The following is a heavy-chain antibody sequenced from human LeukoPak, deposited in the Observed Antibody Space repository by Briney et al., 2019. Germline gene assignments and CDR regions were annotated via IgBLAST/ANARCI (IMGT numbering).Heavy chain of an antibody. V-gene: IGHV4-4*07. J-gene: IGHJ4*02. CDR3: ARAPSGCGGTCAFDY. CDR2: IYTDGST. CDR1: GGSTSNSF. Sequence: SETLSLTCTVSGGSTSNSFLSWIRQPAGKGLEWIGRIYTDGSTNSIPSLRSRLTMSLDTSKNQFSLKLTSVTAADTAVYFCARAPSGCGGTCAFDYWGQGTLVTVSS. D-gene: IGHD2-15*01.